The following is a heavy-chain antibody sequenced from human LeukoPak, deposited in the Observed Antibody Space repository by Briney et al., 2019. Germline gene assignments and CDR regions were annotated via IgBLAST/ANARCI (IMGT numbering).Heavy chain of an antibody. D-gene: IGHD2-2*01. V-gene: IGHV1-46*01. Sequence: GASVKVSCKASGYTFTRYYMHWVRQAPGQGLEWMGIINPSGGITSYAQRFQGRVTMTRDTSISTAYMELSRLRSDDTAVYYCARDVGEYCSSVSCYASDYWGQGTLVTVSS. CDR3: ARDVGEYCSSVSCYASDY. CDR1: GYTFTRYY. J-gene: IGHJ4*02. CDR2: INPSGGIT.